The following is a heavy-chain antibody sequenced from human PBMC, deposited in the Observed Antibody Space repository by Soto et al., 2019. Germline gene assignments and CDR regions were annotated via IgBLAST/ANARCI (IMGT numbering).Heavy chain of an antibody. V-gene: IGHV1-18*04. CDR2: IAPHSGRT. CDR3: ARAATGSYHSAY. J-gene: IGHJ4*02. CDR1: GYAFTSYG. Sequence: GPEVKKPGASVRVSCMTSGYAFTSYGVNWVRQAPGQGLEWMGWIAPHSGRTTYLPKFQGRVTITADASTNTAYMELGSLSSDDTGIYFSARAATGSYHSAYWGQGTVVTVSS. D-gene: IGHD3-10*01.